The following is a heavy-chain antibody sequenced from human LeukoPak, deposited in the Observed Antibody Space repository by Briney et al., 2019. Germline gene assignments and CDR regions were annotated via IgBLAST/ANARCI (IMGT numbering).Heavy chain of an antibody. V-gene: IGHV4-34*01. D-gene: IGHD5-18*01. CDR2: INHSGST. J-gene: IGHJ4*02. Sequence: SETLSLTCTVSGDSISSYFWSWIRQPPGKGLEWIGEINHSGSTNYNPSLKSRVTISVDTSKNQFSLKLSSVTAADTAVYYCARHPTDHTGLGYWGQGTLVTVSS. CDR3: ARHPTDHTGLGY. CDR1: GDSISSYF.